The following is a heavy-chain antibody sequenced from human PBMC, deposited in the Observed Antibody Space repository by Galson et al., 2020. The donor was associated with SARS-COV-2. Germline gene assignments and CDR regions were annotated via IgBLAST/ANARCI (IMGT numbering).Heavy chain of an antibody. CDR3: ASSIGWLRWVYFDY. Sequence: GGSLRLSCAASGFTFSSYAMHWVRQAPGKGLEWVAVISYDGSNKYYADSVKGRFTISRDNSKNTLYLQMNSLIAEDTAVYYCASSIGWLRWVYFDYWGQGTLVTVSS. CDR2: ISYDGSNK. J-gene: IGHJ4*02. CDR1: GFTFSSYA. V-gene: IGHV3-30*04. D-gene: IGHD5-12*01.